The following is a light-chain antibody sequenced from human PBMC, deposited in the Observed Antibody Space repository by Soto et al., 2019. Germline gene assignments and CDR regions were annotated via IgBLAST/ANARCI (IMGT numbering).Light chain of an antibody. CDR1: SSDVGGYNY. J-gene: IGLJ1*01. V-gene: IGLV2-14*01. CDR3: SSYTSSSTLPYV. CDR2: DVS. Sequence: QSVLTQPASVSGSPGQSITISCTGTSSDVGGYNYVSWYQQHPGKAPKLMIYDVSNRPSGVSNLFSGSKSGNTASLTISGLQVEDEADYYCSSYTSSSTLPYVFGTGTKVTVL.